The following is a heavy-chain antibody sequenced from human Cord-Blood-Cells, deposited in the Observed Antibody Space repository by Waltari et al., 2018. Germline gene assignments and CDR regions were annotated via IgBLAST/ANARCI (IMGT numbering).Heavy chain of an antibody. D-gene: IGHD7-27*01. V-gene: IGHV3-21*01. J-gene: IGHJ3*02. CDR2: ISSSSSYI. CDR3: ASGTGDRDAFDI. CDR1: GFTFSSYS. Sequence: EVQLVESGGGLVKPGGSLRLSCAASGFTFSSYSMNWVRQAPGKGLGGVSSISSSSSYIYYADSVKGRFTISRDNAKNSLYLQMNSLRAEDTAVYYCASGTGDRDAFDIWGQGTMVTVSS.